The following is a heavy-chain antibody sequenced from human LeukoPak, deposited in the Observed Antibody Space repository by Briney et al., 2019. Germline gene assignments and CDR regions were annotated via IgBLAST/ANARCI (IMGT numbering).Heavy chain of an antibody. J-gene: IGHJ5*02. V-gene: IGHV3-11*04. Sequence: TGGSLRLSCAASGFTFSDYYMSWLRQAPGKGLEWVSYISTSGSTIYYADSVKGRFTISRENAKNSLYLQMNSLRAEDTAVYYCARDPWSGPHDRWFGPWGQGTLVTVSS. CDR2: ISTSGSTI. CDR1: GFTFSDYY. CDR3: ARDPWSGPHDRWFGP. D-gene: IGHD3-3*01.